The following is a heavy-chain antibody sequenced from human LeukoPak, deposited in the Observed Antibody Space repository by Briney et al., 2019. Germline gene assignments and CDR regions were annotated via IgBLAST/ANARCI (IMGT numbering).Heavy chain of an antibody. V-gene: IGHV4-39*01. Sequence: SETLSLTCTVSDDSISSSSYYWGWIRQPPGKGLEWIGTIYYSGNTYYNPSLKSRVTISVDTSEHEFSLKVSSVTATDTAVYYCARRSAARPFDYWGQGTLVTVSS. CDR2: IYYSGNT. D-gene: IGHD6-6*01. CDR3: ARRSAARPFDY. CDR1: DDSISSSSYY. J-gene: IGHJ4*02.